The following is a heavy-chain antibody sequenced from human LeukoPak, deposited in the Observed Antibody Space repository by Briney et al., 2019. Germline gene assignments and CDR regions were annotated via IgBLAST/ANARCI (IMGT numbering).Heavy chain of an antibody. CDR3: AKRPPFDY. D-gene: IGHD1-14*01. V-gene: IGHV3-23*01. CDR2: ISDSGGRT. Sequence: PGGSLRLSCAASGFTFNTYAMSWVRQAPGKGLEWVSAISDSGGRTYYADSVKGRFTVSRDNSKNTLYLQLNSLRAEDTAVYYCAKRPPFDYWGQGTLVTDSS. J-gene: IGHJ4*02. CDR1: GFTFNTYA.